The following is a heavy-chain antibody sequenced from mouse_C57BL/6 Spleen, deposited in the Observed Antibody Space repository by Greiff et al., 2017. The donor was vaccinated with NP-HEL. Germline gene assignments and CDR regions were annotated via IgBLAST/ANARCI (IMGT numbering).Heavy chain of an antibody. V-gene: IGHV1-78*01. D-gene: IGHD2-1*01. CDR3: ARLAYGNYEYFDV. J-gene: IGHJ1*03. CDR1: GYPFTDHT. Sequence: VQLQQSDAELVKPGASVKISCKASGYPFTDHTIHWIQQRPEQGLEWIGYIYPSDGSTKYNEKFKGKATLTADKSSSTAYMQLNSLTSEDSAVYFCARLAYGNYEYFDVWGTGTTVTVSS. CDR2: IYPSDGST.